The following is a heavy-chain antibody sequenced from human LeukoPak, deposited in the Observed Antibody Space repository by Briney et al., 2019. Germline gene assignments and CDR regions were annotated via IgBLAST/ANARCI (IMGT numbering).Heavy chain of an antibody. CDR2: IKQDGSEK. D-gene: IGHD3-22*01. CDR3: ARDALIVPTLGY. J-gene: IGHJ4*02. Sequence: GGSLRLSCAASGFTFSNYWMSWVRQAPGKGLEWVANIKQDGSEKYYVASVKGRFTISRDNAKNSLCLQMNSLRAEDTAVYYCARDALIVPTLGYWGQGTLVTVSS. V-gene: IGHV3-7*01. CDR1: GFTFSNYW.